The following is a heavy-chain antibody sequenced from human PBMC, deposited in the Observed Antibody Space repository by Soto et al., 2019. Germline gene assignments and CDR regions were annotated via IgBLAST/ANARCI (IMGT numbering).Heavy chain of an antibody. D-gene: IGHD2-2*01. Sequence: SETLSLTCTVSGGSISSSYWSWLRQPPGKGLEWIGYIYYSGSTNYNPSLKSRVTLSVDTSKNQFPLKLSSVTAADTAVYYCARHGDQLPTDAFDIWGQGTMVTVSS. V-gene: IGHV4-59*08. J-gene: IGHJ3*02. CDR2: IYYSGST. CDR1: GGSISSSY. CDR3: ARHGDQLPTDAFDI.